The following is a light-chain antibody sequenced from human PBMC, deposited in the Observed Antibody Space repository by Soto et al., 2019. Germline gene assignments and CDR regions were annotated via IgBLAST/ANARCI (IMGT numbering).Light chain of an antibody. CDR2: VNSDGSH. J-gene: IGLJ2*01. CDR3: QTWGTGIVV. Sequence: QPVLTQSASASASLGASVKLTCTLSSGHSSYAIAWHQQQPEKGPRYLMNVNSDGSHSKGDGIPDRFSGSSSGAERYLTISSLQSEDEADYYCQTWGTGIVVFGGGTKVTVL. CDR1: SGHSSYA. V-gene: IGLV4-69*01.